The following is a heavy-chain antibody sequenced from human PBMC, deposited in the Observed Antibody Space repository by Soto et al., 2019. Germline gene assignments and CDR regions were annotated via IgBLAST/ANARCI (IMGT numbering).Heavy chain of an antibody. V-gene: IGHV1-69*12. CDR3: ASGDYEFWSGHGGGMDV. D-gene: IGHD3-3*01. Sequence: QVQLVQSGAEVKKPGSSVKVSCKASGGTFSSYAISWVRQAPGQGLEWMGGIIPIFGTANYAQKFQGRVTITADESTSTAYMELSSLRAEDTAVYYCASGDYEFWSGHGGGMDVWGQGTTVTVSS. J-gene: IGHJ6*02. CDR1: GGTFSSYA. CDR2: IIPIFGTA.